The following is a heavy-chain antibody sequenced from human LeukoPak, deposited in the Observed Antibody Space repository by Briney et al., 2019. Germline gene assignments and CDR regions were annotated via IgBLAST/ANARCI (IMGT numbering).Heavy chain of an antibody. Sequence: GGSLQISFQGSGSTFTSYWIGWVRQLPGKGLEWMGIIYPGDSDTRYSPSFQGQVTISADKSISTAYLQWSSLKASDTAMYYCARFTGDIYHFDYWGQGTLVTVSS. CDR2: IYPGDSDT. CDR1: GSTFTSYW. D-gene: IGHD7-27*01. J-gene: IGHJ4*02. CDR3: ARFTGDIYHFDY. V-gene: IGHV5-51*01.